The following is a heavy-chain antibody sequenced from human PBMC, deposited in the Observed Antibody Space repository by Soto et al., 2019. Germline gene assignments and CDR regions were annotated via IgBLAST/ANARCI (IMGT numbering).Heavy chain of an antibody. CDR1: GGSISSSSYY. J-gene: IGHJ6*01. Sequence: ETLSLTCTVSGGSISSSSYYWGWIRQPPGKGLEWIGSIYYSGSTYYNPSLKSRVTISVDTSKNQFSLKLSSVTAADTAGYYCARHQEYVIQRWLLSYGMDVWGPGPTVTVSA. CDR3: ARHQEYVIQRWLLSYGMDV. D-gene: IGHD5-18*01. V-gene: IGHV4-39*01. CDR2: IYYSGST.